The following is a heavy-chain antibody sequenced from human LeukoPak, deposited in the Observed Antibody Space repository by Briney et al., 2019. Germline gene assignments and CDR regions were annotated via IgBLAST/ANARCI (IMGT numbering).Heavy chain of an antibody. D-gene: IGHD4-17*01. Sequence: GGSLRLSCAASGFTVNSNYLSWVRQAPGKGLEWVSRINSDGSSTSYADSVKGRFTISRDNAKNTLNLQMNSLRAEDTAVYYCARESTVTNYFDLWGRGTLVTVSS. CDR2: INSDGSST. CDR3: ARESTVTNYFDL. CDR1: GFTVNSNY. V-gene: IGHV3-74*01. J-gene: IGHJ2*01.